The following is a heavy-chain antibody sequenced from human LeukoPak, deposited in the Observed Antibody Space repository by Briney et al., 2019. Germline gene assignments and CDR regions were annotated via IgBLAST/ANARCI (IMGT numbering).Heavy chain of an antibody. CDR3: ANWYYYGSGSYWGIDY. Sequence: PGGSLRLSCAASGFTFSSYAMSWVRQAPGEGLEWVSAISGSGGSTYYADSVKGRFTNSRDNSKNTLYLQMNSLRAEDTAVYYCANWYYYGSGSYWGIDYWGQGTLVTVSS. D-gene: IGHD3-10*01. CDR2: ISGSGGST. J-gene: IGHJ4*02. V-gene: IGHV3-23*01. CDR1: GFTFSSYA.